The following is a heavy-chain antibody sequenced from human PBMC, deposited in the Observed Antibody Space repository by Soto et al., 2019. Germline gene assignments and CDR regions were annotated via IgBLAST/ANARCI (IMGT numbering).Heavy chain of an antibody. CDR3: ARELRFLEWDNWFDP. CDR2: IYYSGST. CDR1: GGSISSSSYY. V-gene: IGHV4-39*02. J-gene: IGHJ5*02. Sequence: QLQLQESGPGLVKPSETLSLTCTVSGGSISSSSYYWGWIRQPPGKGLEWIGSIYYSGSTYYNPSLKSRVTESVDTSKNQCSLKLSSVTAADTAVYYCARELRFLEWDNWFDPWGQGTLVTVSS. D-gene: IGHD3-3*01.